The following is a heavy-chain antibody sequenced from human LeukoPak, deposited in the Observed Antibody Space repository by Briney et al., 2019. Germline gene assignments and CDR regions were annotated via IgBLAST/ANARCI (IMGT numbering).Heavy chain of an antibody. Sequence: GASVKVSCKASGYTFTGYYMHWVRQAPGQGLEWMGWINPNSGGTNYAQKFQGRVTMTRDTSISTAYMELSRLRSDDTAVYCCARDRQWLVLGYFDYWGQGTLVTVSS. CDR3: ARDRQWLVLGYFDY. V-gene: IGHV1-2*02. CDR1: GYTFTGYY. CDR2: INPNSGGT. J-gene: IGHJ4*02. D-gene: IGHD6-19*01.